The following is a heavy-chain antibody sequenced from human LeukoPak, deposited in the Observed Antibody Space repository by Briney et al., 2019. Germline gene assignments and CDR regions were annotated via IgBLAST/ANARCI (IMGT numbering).Heavy chain of an antibody. D-gene: IGHD4-23*01. CDR1: GGSFSGYY. V-gene: IGHV3-7*03. J-gene: IGHJ4*02. CDR3: AKDILGWSFDC. CDR2: IKKDGSEK. Sequence: ETLSLTCAVYGGSFSGYYWSWIRQPPGKGLEWVANIKKDGSEKYYVDSVKGRFTISRDNAKTSLYLQMNSLRAEDTALYYCAKDILGWSFDCWGQGTLVTVSS.